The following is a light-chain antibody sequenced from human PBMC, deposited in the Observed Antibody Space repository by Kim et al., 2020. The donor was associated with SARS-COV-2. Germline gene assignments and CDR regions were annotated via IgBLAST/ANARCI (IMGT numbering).Light chain of an antibody. CDR1: QTLSSSY. CDR2: GAS. V-gene: IGKV3-20*01. CDR3: HQYDFSPQT. Sequence: EIVLTQSPGTLSLSPGERATLSCRASQTLSSSYLAWYQQKPGQAPRLLIYGASKMATGIPDRFSGDGSGTDFTLTINRLEPEDFAVYYCHQYDFSPQTFGQGTKLEI. J-gene: IGKJ2*01.